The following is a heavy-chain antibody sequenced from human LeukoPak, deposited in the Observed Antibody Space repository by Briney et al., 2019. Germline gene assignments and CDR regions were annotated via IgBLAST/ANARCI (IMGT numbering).Heavy chain of an antibody. J-gene: IGHJ5*02. V-gene: IGHV1-2*02. Sequence: GASVKVSCKASGYTFTGYYMHWVRQASGQGLEWRGWIIPNSGGTNYAQKSQRRVTMTRDTSISTAYMALSSLRSEPTAVYYCAKWYCMSSNCSGLDPWGQGTLVTVSS. CDR1: GYTFTGYY. D-gene: IGHD2-2*01. CDR2: IIPNSGGT. CDR3: AKWYCMSSNCSGLDP.